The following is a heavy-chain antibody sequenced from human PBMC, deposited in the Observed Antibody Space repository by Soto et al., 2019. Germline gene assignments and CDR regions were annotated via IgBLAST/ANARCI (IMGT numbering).Heavy chain of an antibody. J-gene: IGHJ4*02. CDR1: GGSFSGYY. Sequence: QVQLQQWGAGLLKPSETLSLTCAVYGGSFSGYYWPWIRQSPEKGLEWIGEVNHSGTTYYNPSLKTRVTISVHTPKNQFSLKMSSVTVADTAVYYCARGIGYCSSINCYSSRRLRFDSWGQGTLVTVSS. D-gene: IGHD2-2*01. CDR3: ARGIGYCSSINCYSSRRLRFDS. CDR2: VNHSGTT. V-gene: IGHV4-34*01.